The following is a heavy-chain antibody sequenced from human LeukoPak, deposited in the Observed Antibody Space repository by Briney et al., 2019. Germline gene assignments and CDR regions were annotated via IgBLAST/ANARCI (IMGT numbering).Heavy chain of an antibody. Sequence: ASVKVSCKASGGTFSSYAISWVRQAPGQGLEWMGRVIPIFGTANYAQKSQGSGTITTDESTSTAYMELSSLRSEDTAVYYCARAPSGSRDFDYWGQGTLVTVSS. D-gene: IGHD1-26*01. CDR1: GGTFSSYA. CDR2: VIPIFGTA. J-gene: IGHJ4*02. V-gene: IGHV1-69*05. CDR3: ARAPSGSRDFDY.